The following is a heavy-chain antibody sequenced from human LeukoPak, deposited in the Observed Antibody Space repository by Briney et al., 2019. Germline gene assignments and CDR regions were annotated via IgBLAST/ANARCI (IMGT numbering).Heavy chain of an antibody. V-gene: IGHV5-51*01. CDR3: ARPKGRGYSSIPPRDAFDI. CDR2: IYPGDSDT. J-gene: IGHJ3*02. D-gene: IGHD5-18*01. CDR1: GYSFTSYW. Sequence: GESLKISCKGSGYSFTSYWIGWVRQMPGKGLEWMGIIYPGDSDTRYSPSFQGQVTISADKSISTAYLQWSSLKASDTAMYYCARPKGRGYSSIPPRDAFDIWGQGTMVTVSS.